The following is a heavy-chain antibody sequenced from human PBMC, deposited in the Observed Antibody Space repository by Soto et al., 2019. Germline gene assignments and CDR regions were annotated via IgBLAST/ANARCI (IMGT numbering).Heavy chain of an antibody. D-gene: IGHD4-17*01. CDR1: GFSLSTGGVG. J-gene: IGHJ4*02. CDR2: IYWDDDT. Sequence: QITLKESGPTLVKPTQTLTLTCTFSGFSLSTGGVGVGWIRQPPGKALEWLAVIYWDDDTLYSPSLKSRLTITKDTSKNQVVLTMTNMDPVDTATYYCAHSPYYGDKLDYWGQGTLVIVSS. V-gene: IGHV2-5*02. CDR3: AHSPYYGDKLDY.